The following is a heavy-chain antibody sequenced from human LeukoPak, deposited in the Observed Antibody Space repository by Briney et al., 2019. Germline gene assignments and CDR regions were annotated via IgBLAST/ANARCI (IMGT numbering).Heavy chain of an antibody. CDR3: ARSYDFWSGYGGNWFDP. CDR2: ISAYNGNT. V-gene: IGHV1-18*01. CDR1: GYTFTSYG. D-gene: IGHD3-3*01. Sequence: GASVKVSCNASGYTFTSYGISGVRQAPGQGLEWMGWISAYNGNTNYAQKLQGRVTMTTDTSTSTAYMELRSLRSDDTAVYYCARSYDFWSGYGGNWFDPWGQGTLVTVSS. J-gene: IGHJ5*02.